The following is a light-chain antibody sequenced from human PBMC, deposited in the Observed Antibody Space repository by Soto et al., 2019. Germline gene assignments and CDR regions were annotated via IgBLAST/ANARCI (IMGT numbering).Light chain of an antibody. CDR3: QQRTNWPRT. CDR1: QSVSIY. CDR2: DAS. J-gene: IGKJ1*01. Sequence: EIVLTQSPATLSLSPGERATLSCRASQSVSIYLDWFQQKPGQAPRLLIYDASNRATGIPARFSGSGSGTDFTLTISSLEPEDFAVYYCQQRTNWPRTFGQGTKVDIK. V-gene: IGKV3-11*01.